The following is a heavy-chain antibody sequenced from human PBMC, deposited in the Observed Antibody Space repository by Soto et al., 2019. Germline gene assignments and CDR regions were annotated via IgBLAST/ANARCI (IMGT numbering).Heavy chain of an antibody. D-gene: IGHD6-19*01. CDR1: GGSISSYY. J-gene: IGHJ4*02. Sequence: QVQLQESGPGLVKPSETLSLTCTVSGGSISSYYWSWIRQPPGKGLEWIGYIYSSGSTNYTPSLKRRVTISVATSKNQFSLRLSSVTAADTAVYYCARHPAVTGTAAYFDYWGQGTLVTVSS. V-gene: IGHV4-59*08. CDR3: ARHPAVTGTAAYFDY. CDR2: IYSSGST.